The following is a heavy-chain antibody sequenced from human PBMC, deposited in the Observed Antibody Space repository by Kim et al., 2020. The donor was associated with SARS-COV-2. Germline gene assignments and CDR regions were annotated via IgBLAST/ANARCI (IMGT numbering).Heavy chain of an antibody. D-gene: IGHD3-9*01. V-gene: IGHV3-48*03. Sequence: SGSTIYYAASVKGRFTISRDNAKNSLYLQMNSLRAEDTAVYYCARDAVFSWGQGTLVTVSS. CDR3: ARDAVFS. J-gene: IGHJ5*02. CDR2: SGSTI.